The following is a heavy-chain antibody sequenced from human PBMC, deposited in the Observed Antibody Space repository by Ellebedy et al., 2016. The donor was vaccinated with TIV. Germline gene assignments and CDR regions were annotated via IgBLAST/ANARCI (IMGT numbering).Heavy chain of an antibody. V-gene: IGHV3-7*01. CDR3: AAKGSGYFDL. CDR1: GLTFSSHA. Sequence: GESLKISCAASGLTFSSHAMSWVRQAPGKGLEWVAIIKQDGSEKYYVESVKGRFTVSRDNAKNSLYLQMNSLRAEDTAVYYCAAKGSGYFDLWGRGTLVTVSS. CDR2: IKQDGSEK. D-gene: IGHD1-26*01. J-gene: IGHJ2*01.